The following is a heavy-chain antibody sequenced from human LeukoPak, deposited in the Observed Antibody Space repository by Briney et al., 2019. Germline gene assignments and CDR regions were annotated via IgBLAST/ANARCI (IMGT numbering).Heavy chain of an antibody. D-gene: IGHD1-26*01. J-gene: IGHJ2*01. CDR3: ARSGSYLFWYFDL. Sequence: SETLSLTCTVSGGSISSGSYYWSWIRQPAGKGLEWIGRIYTSGITNYNPSLKSPVTISVDPSKNQSSLKLSSVTAADTAVYYCARSGSYLFWYFDLWGRGTLVTVSS. CDR2: IYTSGIT. CDR1: GGSISSGSYY. V-gene: IGHV4-61*02.